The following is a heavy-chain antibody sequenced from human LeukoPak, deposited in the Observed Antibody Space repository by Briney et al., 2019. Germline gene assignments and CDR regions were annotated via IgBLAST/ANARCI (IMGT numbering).Heavy chain of an antibody. D-gene: IGHD1-14*01. CDR2: ISTSITYT. Sequence: PGRSLRLSWAACGFAYSDYYRSWISRAPGKGLEWVSKISTSITYTKYADSVEGRFTVSRDNAKSSLYLQVNSLGAEDTAVYYCARLREGTDHDYWGQGTLVTVSS. J-gene: IGHJ4*02. CDR3: ARLREGTDHDY. CDR1: GFAYSDYY. V-gene: IGHV3-11*06.